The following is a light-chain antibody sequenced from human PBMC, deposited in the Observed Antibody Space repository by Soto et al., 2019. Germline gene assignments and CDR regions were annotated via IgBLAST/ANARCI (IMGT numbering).Light chain of an antibody. CDR3: QQYGSSPPIT. Sequence: EIVLTQSPGTLSLSPGERATLSCRASQRVSSSYLAWYQLKPGQAPRLLIYGASSRATGIPDRFSGSGSGTDFTLSISRLEPEDFAVYYCQQYGSSPPITFGQGTRLEIK. CDR2: GAS. J-gene: IGKJ5*01. V-gene: IGKV3-20*01. CDR1: QRVSSSY.